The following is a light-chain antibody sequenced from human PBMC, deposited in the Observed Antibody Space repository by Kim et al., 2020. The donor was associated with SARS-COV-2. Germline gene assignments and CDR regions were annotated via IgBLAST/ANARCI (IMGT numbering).Light chain of an antibody. J-gene: IGKJ2*01. CDR1: QTISSR. V-gene: IGKV1-5*03. Sequence: SASVVYRVTMTCRTSQTISSRMAWYQQKPGKVPTLLIYEASTLESGVPSRFSGSISGTVFTLTISILQPDDFATYYCQQYNDYLATFGQGTKLEIK. CDR2: EAS. CDR3: QQYNDYLAT.